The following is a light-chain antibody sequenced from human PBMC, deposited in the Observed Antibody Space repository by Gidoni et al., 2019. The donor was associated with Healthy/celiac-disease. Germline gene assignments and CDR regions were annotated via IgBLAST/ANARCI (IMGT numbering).Light chain of an antibody. CDR1: QGISSY. Sequence: DIQLTPSPSFLSASVGDRVTITCWVSQGISSYLAWYQQKPGKAPKLLIYAASTLQSGVPSRFSGSGSGTEFTLTISSLQPEDFATYYCQQLNSYPCSFGQGTKLEIK. CDR3: QQLNSYPCS. V-gene: IGKV1-9*01. CDR2: AAS. J-gene: IGKJ2*04.